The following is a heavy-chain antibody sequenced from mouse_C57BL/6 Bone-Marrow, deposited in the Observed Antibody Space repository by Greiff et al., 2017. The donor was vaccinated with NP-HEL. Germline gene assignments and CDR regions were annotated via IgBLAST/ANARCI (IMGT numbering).Heavy chain of an antibody. CDR1: GYTFTSYW. CDR2: IHPNSGST. D-gene: IGHD1-1*01. J-gene: IGHJ1*03. Sequence: VQLQQPGAELVKPGASVKLSCKASGYTFTSYWMHWVKQRPGQGLEWIGMIHPNSGSTNYNEKFKSKATLTVDKSSSTAYMQLSSLTSEDSAVYYCARYYGSFHWYFDVWGTGTTVTVSS. CDR3: ARYYGSFHWYFDV. V-gene: IGHV1-64*01.